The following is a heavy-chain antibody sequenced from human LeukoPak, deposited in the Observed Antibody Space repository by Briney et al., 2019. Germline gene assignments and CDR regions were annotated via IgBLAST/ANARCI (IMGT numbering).Heavy chain of an antibody. CDR1: GFTFGNFW. V-gene: IGHV3-74*01. CDR3: IRAPRWEGGNNWFDP. J-gene: IGHJ5*02. Sequence: PGGSLRLSCAASGFTFGNFWMHWVRQSPEKGLVWVSRISPDGRKTDYADSVKGRFIISRENAESTLYLQMNILRPEDTAVYYCIRAPRWEGGNNWFDPWGQGTLATVSS. CDR2: ISPDGRKT. D-gene: IGHD1-26*01.